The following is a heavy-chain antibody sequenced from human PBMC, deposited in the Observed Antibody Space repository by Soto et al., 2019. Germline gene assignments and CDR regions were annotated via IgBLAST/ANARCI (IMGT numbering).Heavy chain of an antibody. V-gene: IGHV3-30-3*01. CDR2: ISYDGTNK. Sequence: GGSLRLSCAASGFSFSISPMHWVRQAPGKGPEWVALISYDGTNKFYADSVKGRFTISRDNSKSTLYLQVDSLRPEDAAVYYCARDPKTSGGQHWAFNYLDSWGQGTLVTVSS. CDR3: ARDPKTSGGQHWAFNYLDS. CDR1: GFSFSISP. D-gene: IGHD7-27*01. J-gene: IGHJ4*02.